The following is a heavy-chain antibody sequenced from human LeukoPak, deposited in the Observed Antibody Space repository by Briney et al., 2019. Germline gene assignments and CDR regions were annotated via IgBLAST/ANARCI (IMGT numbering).Heavy chain of an antibody. CDR2: ISGSGGST. V-gene: IGHV3-23*01. Sequence: PGGSLRLSCAASGFTFSSYVMNWVRQAPGKGLEWVSAISGSGGSTYYADSVKGRFTISRDNFKNTLYLQMNSLGAEDTAVYYCAKAMDYYDSSGYYGQIHDAFDIWGQGTLVTVSS. CDR1: GFTFSSYV. CDR3: AKAMDYYDSSGYYGQIHDAFDI. D-gene: IGHD3-22*01. J-gene: IGHJ3*02.